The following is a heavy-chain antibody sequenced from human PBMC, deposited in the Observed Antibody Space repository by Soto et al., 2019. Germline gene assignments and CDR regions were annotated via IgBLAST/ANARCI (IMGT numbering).Heavy chain of an antibody. J-gene: IGHJ5*02. V-gene: IGHV1-69*01. CDR3: ARDSYYSSSSESMGGNWFDP. D-gene: IGHD6-6*01. CDR1: GFTFSSYA. Sequence: QVQLVESGGGVVQPGRSLRLSCAASGFTFSSYAISWVRQAPGQGLEWMGGIIPIFGTANYAQKFQGRVTITADESTSTAYMELSSLRSEDTAVYYCARDSYYSSSSESMGGNWFDPWGQGTLVTVSS. CDR2: IIPIFGTA.